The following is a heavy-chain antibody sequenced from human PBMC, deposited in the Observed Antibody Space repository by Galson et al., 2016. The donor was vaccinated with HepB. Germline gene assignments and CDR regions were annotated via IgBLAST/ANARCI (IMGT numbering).Heavy chain of an antibody. D-gene: IGHD3-3*02. V-gene: IGHV3-7*03. CDR3: VNIFGGN. CDR1: KFNFSNYW. Sequence: SLRLSCAASKFNFSNYWMNWVRQAPGKGLEWVANIKEDGSEKYYVDSVKGRFTISRDNAKNSLYLRMNSLRAEDTALYYCVNIFGGNWGQGTLVTVSS. CDR2: IKEDGSEK. J-gene: IGHJ4*02.